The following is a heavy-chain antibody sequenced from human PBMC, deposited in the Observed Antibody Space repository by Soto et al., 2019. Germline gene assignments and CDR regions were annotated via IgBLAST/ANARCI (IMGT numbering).Heavy chain of an antibody. CDR1: GGSISSSSYY. J-gene: IGHJ3*02. Sequence: SETLSLTCTVSGGSISSSSYYWGWIRQPPGKGLERIGSIYYSGSTYYNPSLKSRVTISVDTSKNQFSLKLSSVTAADTAVYYCATEWVYFDSSASARDAFDIWGQGTMVTVSS. CDR2: IYYSGST. D-gene: IGHD3-22*01. CDR3: ATEWVYFDSSASARDAFDI. V-gene: IGHV4-39*01.